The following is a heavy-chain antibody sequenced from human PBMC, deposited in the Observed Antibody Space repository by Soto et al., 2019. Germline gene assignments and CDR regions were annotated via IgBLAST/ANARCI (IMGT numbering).Heavy chain of an antibody. CDR1: GFTFSSHG. D-gene: IGHD3-16*01. V-gene: IGHV3-33*01. CDR3: VRWGPSKSVDI. J-gene: IGHJ3*02. CDR2: IWYDGSNK. Sequence: SGGSLRLSCAASGFTFSSHGMHWVRQAPGKGLEWVAVIWYDGSNKYYADSVKGRFTISRDNSKNTVYLQMDSLRVEDTAVYYCVRWGPSKSVDIWGQGTMVTVSS.